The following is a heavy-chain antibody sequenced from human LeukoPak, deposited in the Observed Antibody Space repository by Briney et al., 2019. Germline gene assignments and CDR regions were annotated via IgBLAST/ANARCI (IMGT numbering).Heavy chain of an antibody. V-gene: IGHV3-21*01. D-gene: IGHD3-10*01. CDR1: GFTFSSYS. CDR3: AKEAGELYLATN. J-gene: IGHJ4*02. Sequence: GGSLRLSCAASGFTFSSYSMNWVRQAPGKGLEWVSSISSSSSYIYYADSAKGRFTISRDNAKNSLYLQMNSLRAEDPAVYYCAKEAGELYLATNWGQGTLVTVSS. CDR2: ISSSSSYI.